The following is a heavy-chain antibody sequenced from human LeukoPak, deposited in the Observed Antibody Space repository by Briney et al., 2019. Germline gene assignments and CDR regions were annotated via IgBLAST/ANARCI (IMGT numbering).Heavy chain of an antibody. J-gene: IGHJ4*02. CDR2: ISGSGGTT. D-gene: IGHD6-13*01. Sequence: GGSLRLSCAASGFTFSSYAMNWVRQAPGKGLEWVSVISGSGGTTYYADSVKGRFTISRDNSKNTLYLQMNSLRAEDTAVYYCARDLTARIAAAGRADYWGQGTLVTVSS. CDR3: ARDLTARIAAAGRADY. CDR1: GFTFSSYA. V-gene: IGHV3-23*01.